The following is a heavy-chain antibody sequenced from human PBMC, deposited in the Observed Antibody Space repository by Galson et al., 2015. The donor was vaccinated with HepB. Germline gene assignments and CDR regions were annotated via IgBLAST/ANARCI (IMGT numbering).Heavy chain of an antibody. CDR3: ARVPAYCGGDCYMDY. D-gene: IGHD2-21*01. Sequence: SLRLSCAASGFTFSTYAMSWVRQAPGKGLEWVSYISSSGSTIYYADSVKGRFTISRDNAKNSLYLQMNSLRDEDTAVYYCARVPAYCGGDCYMDYWGQGTPVIVSS. V-gene: IGHV3-48*02. CDR1: GFTFSTYA. J-gene: IGHJ4*02. CDR2: ISSSGSTI.